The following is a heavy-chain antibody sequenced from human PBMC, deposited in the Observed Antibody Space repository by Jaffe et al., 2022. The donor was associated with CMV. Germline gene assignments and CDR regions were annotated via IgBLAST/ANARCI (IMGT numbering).Heavy chain of an antibody. CDR2: SRIKVDSYST. J-gene: IGHJ3*02. V-gene: IGHV3-72*01. CDR3: VRSSGLPAYDI. Sequence: EVQLVESGGGLVQPGGSLRLSCVASGFRFSDHYMDWVRQAPGKGLEWVGRSRIKVDSYSTEHAASVKGRFAISRDDSKKSMYLQMNSLKTEDTAMYYCVRSSGLPAYDIWGQGTMVTVSS. CDR1: GFRFSDHY. D-gene: IGHD2-21*02.